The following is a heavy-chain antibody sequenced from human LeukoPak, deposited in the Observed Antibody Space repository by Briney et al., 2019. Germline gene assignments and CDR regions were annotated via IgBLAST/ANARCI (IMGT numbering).Heavy chain of an antibody. Sequence: SETLSLTCAVYGGSFSGYYWTWIRQPPGKGLEWIGEINHSGSTNYNPSLKSRVSISVDTSKNQFSLKLSSVTAADTAVYYCASFRYYYDSNGNDFVYWGQGTLVTVSS. J-gene: IGHJ4*02. CDR1: GGSFSGYY. CDR3: ASFRYYYDSNGNDFVY. D-gene: IGHD3-22*01. V-gene: IGHV4-34*01. CDR2: INHSGST.